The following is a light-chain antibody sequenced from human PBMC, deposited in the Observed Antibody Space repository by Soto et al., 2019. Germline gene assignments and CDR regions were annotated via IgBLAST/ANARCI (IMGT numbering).Light chain of an antibody. V-gene: IGLV1-51*01. CDR2: DDN. CDR3: GSWDSSLSAYV. Sequence: QSVLTQPPSVSAAPGQKVTISCSGSSSNIGGNSVSWYQQLPGTAPKLLIYDDNNRPSGIPDRFSGSKSGTSATLGITGCQTGDEADYYCGSWDSSLSAYVFGTGTKVTVL. J-gene: IGLJ1*01. CDR1: SSNIGGNS.